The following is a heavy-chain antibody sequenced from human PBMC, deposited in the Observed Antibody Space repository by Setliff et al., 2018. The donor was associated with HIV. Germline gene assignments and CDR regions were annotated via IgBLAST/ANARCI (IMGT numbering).Heavy chain of an antibody. V-gene: IGHV4-59*08. CDR1: GGSISSYY. Sequence: KASETLSLTCTVSGGSISSYYWSWIRQPPGKGLEWIGYIYYSGSTNYNASLQSRVTIPVDTSKNQFSLKLSSVTAADTAVYYCAGRGYGYGYPIDAFDIWGQGRMVTVSS. CDR2: IYYSGST. D-gene: IGHD5-18*01. CDR3: AGRGYGYGYPIDAFDI. J-gene: IGHJ3*02.